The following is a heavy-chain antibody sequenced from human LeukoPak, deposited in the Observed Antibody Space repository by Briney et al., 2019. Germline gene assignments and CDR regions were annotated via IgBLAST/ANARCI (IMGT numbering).Heavy chain of an antibody. CDR1: GGSISSYY. J-gene: IGHJ4*02. CDR2: IYYSGST. Sequence: SETLSLTCSVSGGSISSYYWSWIRQPPGKGLEWIGYIYYSGSTNYNPSLRSRVTISVDTSKNQFSLKLSSVTAADTAVYYCARSGVGPPVTEPFDYWGQGTLVIVSS. CDR3: ARSGVGPPVTEPFDY. D-gene: IGHD3-10*01. V-gene: IGHV4-59*01.